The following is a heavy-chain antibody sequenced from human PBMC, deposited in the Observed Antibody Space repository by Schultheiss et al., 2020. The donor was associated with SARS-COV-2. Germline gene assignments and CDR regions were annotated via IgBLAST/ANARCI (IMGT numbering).Heavy chain of an antibody. CDR3: ARARLGEDGFDY. D-gene: IGHD3-16*01. CDR2: IYYSGST. V-gene: IGHV4-4*02. CDR1: GGSISSSNW. Sequence: SETLSLTCAVSGGSISSSNWWSWVRQPPGKGLEWIGYIYYSGSTNYNPSLKSRVTISVDKSKNQFSLKLTSVTAADTAVYYCARARLGEDGFDYWGQGTLVTVSS. J-gene: IGHJ4*02.